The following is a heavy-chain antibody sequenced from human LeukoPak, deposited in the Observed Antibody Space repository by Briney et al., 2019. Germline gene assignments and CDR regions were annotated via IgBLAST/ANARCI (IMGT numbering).Heavy chain of an antibody. D-gene: IGHD6-6*01. Sequence: ASVKVSCKAYGYTGYTFTSYDMHWVRQAPGQGLEWMGIINPTGGYTTYAQKFQGRVTMTRDTSTSTVCMELSSLRSEDTAVYYCVRDRGSSSSNWFDPWGQGTLVTVSS. J-gene: IGHJ5*02. CDR2: INPTGGYT. CDR1: GYTFTSYD. V-gene: IGHV1-46*03. CDR3: VRDRGSSSSNWFDP.